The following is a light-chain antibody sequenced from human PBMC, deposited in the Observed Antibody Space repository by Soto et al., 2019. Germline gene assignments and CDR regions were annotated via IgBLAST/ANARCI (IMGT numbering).Light chain of an antibody. CDR2: EVT. V-gene: IGLV2-8*01. CDR1: SSDVGGYDF. Sequence: QSALTQPPSASGSPGQSVTISCTGTSSDVGGYDFVSWYQQHPGKVPELILYEVTKRPSGVPDRFSGSKSGNTASLTVSGLQVEDEADYYCSSYEGSNNYVFGTGTKVTVL. J-gene: IGLJ1*01. CDR3: SSYEGSNNYV.